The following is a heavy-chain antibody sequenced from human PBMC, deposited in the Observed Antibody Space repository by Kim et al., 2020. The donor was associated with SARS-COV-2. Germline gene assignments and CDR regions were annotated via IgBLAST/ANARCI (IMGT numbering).Heavy chain of an antibody. CDR2: ISSSGSTI. Sequence: GGSLRLSCAASGFTFSDYYMSWIRQAPGKGLEWVSYISSSGSTIYYADSVKGRFTISRDNAKNSLYLQMNSLRAEDTAVYYCAREIGQWQYYYYYGMDVWGQGTTVTVSS. CDR3: AREIGQWQYYYYYGMDV. D-gene: IGHD6-19*01. CDR1: GFTFSDYY. V-gene: IGHV3-11*01. J-gene: IGHJ6*02.